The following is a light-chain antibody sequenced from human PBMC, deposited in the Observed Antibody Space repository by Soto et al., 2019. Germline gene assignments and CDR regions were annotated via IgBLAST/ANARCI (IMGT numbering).Light chain of an antibody. CDR1: SSDVGAYNS. CDR3: ISYTDRQSYL. J-gene: IGLJ1*01. Sequence: QSVLTQPASVSGSPGQSITISCTGTSSDVGAYNSVAWYQHNPGKAPKLMIYDVSNRPSGVSDRFSGSKSGITASLTISGLQTEDEADYYCISYTDRQSYLFGTGTKVTVL. V-gene: IGLV2-14*01. CDR2: DVS.